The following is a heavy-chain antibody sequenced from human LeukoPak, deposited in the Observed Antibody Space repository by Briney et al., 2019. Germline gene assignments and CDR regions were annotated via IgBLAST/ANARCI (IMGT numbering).Heavy chain of an antibody. J-gene: IGHJ4*02. V-gene: IGHV3-48*03. CDR1: GFTFSSYE. CDR3: ARENRGYSYGRRFDY. CDR2: ISSSGSTI. Sequence: GGSLRLSCAASGFTFSSYEMNWVRQAPGKGLEWVSYISSSGSTIYYADSVKSRFTISRDNAKNSLYLQMNSLRAEDTAVYYCARENRGYSYGRRFDYWGQGTLVTVSS. D-gene: IGHD5-18*01.